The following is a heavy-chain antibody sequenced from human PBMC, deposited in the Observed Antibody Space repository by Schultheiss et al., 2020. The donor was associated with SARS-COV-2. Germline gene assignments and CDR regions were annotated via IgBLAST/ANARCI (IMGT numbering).Heavy chain of an antibody. J-gene: IGHJ5*02. CDR1: GFTISNYA. V-gene: IGHV3-15*01. Sequence: GESLKISCTASGFTISNYAMSWVRQAPGKGLEWVGRIKSKSNGGTTDYAAPVKGRFTISRDDSRSTLYLQMNSLKTEDTALYYCTYYDSSGWTWGQGTLVTVSS. CDR3: TYYDSSGWT. CDR2: IKSKSNGGTT. D-gene: IGHD3-22*01.